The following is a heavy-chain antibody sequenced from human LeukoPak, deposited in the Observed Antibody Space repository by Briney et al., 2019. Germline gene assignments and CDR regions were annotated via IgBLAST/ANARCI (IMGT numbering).Heavy chain of an antibody. V-gene: IGHV3-21*01. J-gene: IGHJ6*03. CDR2: ISSSSSYI. CDR3: ARDVASYGDYVYYYYYMDV. Sequence: GGSLRLSCAASRFTFSTYSMNWVRQTPGKGLEWVSSISSSSSYIYYADSVKGRFTISRDNAKNSLYLQMNSLRAEDTAVYYCARDVASYGDYVYYYYYMDVWGKGTTVTVSS. D-gene: IGHD4-17*01. CDR1: RFTFSTYS.